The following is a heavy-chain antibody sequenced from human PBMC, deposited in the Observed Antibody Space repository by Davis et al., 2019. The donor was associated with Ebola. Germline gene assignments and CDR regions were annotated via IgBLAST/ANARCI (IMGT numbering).Heavy chain of an antibody. Sequence: MPSETLSLPCGVYGGSFSGYYWSCNRQPPGKGLEWIGEINHSGSTNYNPSLKSRVTISVDTSKNQFSLKLSSVTAADTAVCYCARHRWLQFRGRFDPWGQGTLVTVSS. CDR2: INHSGST. CDR3: ARHRWLQFRGRFDP. J-gene: IGHJ5*02. D-gene: IGHD5-24*01. V-gene: IGHV4-34*01. CDR1: GGSFSGYY.